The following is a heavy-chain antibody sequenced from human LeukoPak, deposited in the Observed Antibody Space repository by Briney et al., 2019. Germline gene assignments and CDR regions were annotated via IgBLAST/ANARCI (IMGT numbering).Heavy chain of an antibody. D-gene: IGHD2-2*02. J-gene: IGHJ4*02. CDR2: ITDSGFTT. Sequence: PGGSLRLSCAASGFTFSSYAMSWVRQAPGKGLEWVSGITDSGFTTFYANSVKGRFTISRDNSKNTLYLQMNSLRAEDTAVYYCANAGFYSSTPCYNPLDHWGQGTLVTVSS. CDR3: ANAGFYSSTPCYNPLDH. V-gene: IGHV3-23*01. CDR1: GFTFSSYA.